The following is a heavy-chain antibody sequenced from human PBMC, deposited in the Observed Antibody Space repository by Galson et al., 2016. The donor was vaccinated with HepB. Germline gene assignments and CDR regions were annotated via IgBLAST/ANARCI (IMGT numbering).Heavy chain of an antibody. J-gene: IGHJ4*02. CDR2: ITESGGAT. CDR1: GFTFGSYA. CDR3: TRGGPAKNFGY. Sequence: SLRLSCAASGFTFGSYAMRWVRQAPGKGLEWVSFITESGGATNYADSVRGRFTISSDNSKNTLYLQMNSLRTEHTAVYYCTRGGPAKNFGYWGQGTLVTVSS. V-gene: IGHV3-23*01.